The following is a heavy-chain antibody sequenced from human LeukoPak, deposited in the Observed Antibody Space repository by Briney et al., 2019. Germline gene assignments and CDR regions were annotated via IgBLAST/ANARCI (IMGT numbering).Heavy chain of an antibody. V-gene: IGHV5-51*01. J-gene: IGHJ4*02. CDR3: ARHDTVTSTDC. CDR2: IYPGDSDA. D-gene: IGHD4-17*01. Sequence: GESLKISCKGSGYSFTSYWIGWVRQMPGKGLEWMGIIYPGDSDARYSPSLQGQVTMSADKSISTVYLQWSSLKASDTATYYCARHDTVTSTDCWGQGTLVTVSS. CDR1: GYSFTSYW.